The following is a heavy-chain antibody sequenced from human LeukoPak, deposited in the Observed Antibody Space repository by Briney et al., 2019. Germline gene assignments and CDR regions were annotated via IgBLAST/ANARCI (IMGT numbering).Heavy chain of an antibody. V-gene: IGHV4-34*01. CDR1: GGSFSGYY. CDR2: INHSGST. D-gene: IGHD2-15*01. J-gene: IGHJ3*02. CDR3: AKGVAVVVVAATFCAFDI. Sequence: SETLSLTCAVYGGSFSGYYWTCIRQPPGKGLEWIGEINHSGSTNYNPSLKSRLTISVDTSKNQFSLKLSSVTAADTAVYYCAKGVAVVVVAATFCAFDIWGQGTMVTVSS.